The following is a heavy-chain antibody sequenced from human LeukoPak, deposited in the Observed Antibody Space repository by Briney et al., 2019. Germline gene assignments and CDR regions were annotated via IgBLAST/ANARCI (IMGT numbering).Heavy chain of an antibody. D-gene: IGHD1-1*01. CDR1: GFTFSRYS. CDR3: ARARNEDYYYYYMDV. CDR2: ISSSGTTI. V-gene: IGHV3-48*01. J-gene: IGHJ6*03. Sequence: GGSLRLSCAASGFTFSRYSMNWVRQAPGKGLEWVSYISSSGTTIYYADSVKGRFTISRDNAKNSLYLQMTSLRAEDTAVYYLARARNEDYYYYYMDVWGKGTTVTVSS.